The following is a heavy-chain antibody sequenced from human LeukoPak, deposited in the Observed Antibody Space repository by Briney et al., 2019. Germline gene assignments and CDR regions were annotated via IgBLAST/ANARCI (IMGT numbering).Heavy chain of an antibody. CDR3: ARGPYYDILTGPSNYYYYMDV. CDR1: GGTFSSYG. D-gene: IGHD3-9*01. V-gene: IGHV1-18*01. CDR2: ISAYNGNT. Sequence: ASVKVSCKASGGTFSSYGISWVRQAPGQGLEWMGWISAYNGNTNYAQKLQGRVTMTTDTSTSTAYMELRSLRSDDTAVYYCARGPYYDILTGPSNYYYYMDVWGKGTTVTISS. J-gene: IGHJ6*03.